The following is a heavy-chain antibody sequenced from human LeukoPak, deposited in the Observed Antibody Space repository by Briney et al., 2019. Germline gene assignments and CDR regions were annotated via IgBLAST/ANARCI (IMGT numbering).Heavy chain of an antibody. J-gene: IGHJ4*02. V-gene: IGHV3-21*04. Sequence: GGSLRLSCAASGFSFSTYSMNWVRQAPGKGLEWVSSISRNSRYIYYADSMRGRFTISRDNAKNSLYLQMNSLKPEDTAVYYCARADTAMVTDYWGQGTLVTVSS. CDR3: ARADTAMVTDY. CDR1: GFSFSTYS. CDR2: ISRNSRYI. D-gene: IGHD5-18*01.